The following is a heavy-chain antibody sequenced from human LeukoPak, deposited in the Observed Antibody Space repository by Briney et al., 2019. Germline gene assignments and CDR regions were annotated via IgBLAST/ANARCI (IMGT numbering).Heavy chain of an antibody. V-gene: IGHV5-51*01. CDR1: GYSFTSYW. J-gene: IGHJ6*03. CDR2: IYPGDSDT. Sequence: GASLQISCQASGYSFTSYWIGWVRQLPGKGLEWMGTIYPGDSDTTYSPSFQGQVTISADKSISTAYLQWSSLKASDTAMYYCARQSQKPTRNSDYYYYYMDAWGKGTTVTVSS. D-gene: IGHD1-7*01. CDR3: ARQSQKPTRNSDYYYYYMDA.